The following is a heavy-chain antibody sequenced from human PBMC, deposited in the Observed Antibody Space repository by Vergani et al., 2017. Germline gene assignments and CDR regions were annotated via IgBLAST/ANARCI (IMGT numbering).Heavy chain of an antibody. CDR2: TDYSGST. CDR3: ARKVAVAGTSTDFDY. Sequence: QLQLQESGPGLVKPSETLSLTCTVSGGSISSSSYYWGWIRQPPWKGLEWIGSTDYSGSTYYNPSLKSRVTITVDTSKNQFSLKLSSVTAADTAVYYCARKVAVAGTSTDFDYWGQGTLVTVSS. CDR1: GGSISSSSYY. V-gene: IGHV4-39*07. J-gene: IGHJ4*02. D-gene: IGHD6-19*01.